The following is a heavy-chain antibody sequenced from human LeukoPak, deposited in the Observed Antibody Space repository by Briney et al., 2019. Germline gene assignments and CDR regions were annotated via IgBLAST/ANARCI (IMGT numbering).Heavy chain of an antibody. D-gene: IGHD4-17*01. V-gene: IGHV1-69*05. J-gene: IGHJ4*02. CDR1: GGTFSSYA. CDR2: IIPIFGTA. CDR3: ARDSVTTEGVFDY. Sequence: GASVKVSCKASGGTFSSYAISWVRQAPGQGLEWMGRIIPIFGTANYAQKFQGRVTITTDESTSTAYMELSSLRSEDTAVYYCARDSVTTEGVFDYWGQGTLVTVSS.